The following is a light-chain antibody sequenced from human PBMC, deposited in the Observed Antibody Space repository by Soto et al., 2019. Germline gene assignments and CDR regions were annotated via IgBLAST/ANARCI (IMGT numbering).Light chain of an antibody. CDR1: QSISNY. Sequence: EIVLTQSPATLSLSPGERATLSCRASQSISNYLAWYQQKPGHAPRLLIYDVSNRATGTPARFSGSGSGTYFTLTISSLEPEDFAVYYCQQRSNWYTFGQGTKLEIK. CDR3: QQRSNWYT. V-gene: IGKV3-11*01. CDR2: DVS. J-gene: IGKJ2*01.